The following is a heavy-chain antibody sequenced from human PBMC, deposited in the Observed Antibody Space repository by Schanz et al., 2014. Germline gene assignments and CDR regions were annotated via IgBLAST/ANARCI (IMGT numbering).Heavy chain of an antibody. CDR3: ARGHHPHGITVAARGFDP. J-gene: IGHJ5*02. V-gene: IGHV4-61*08. CDR2: IYHSGST. Sequence: QVQLQESGPGLVKPSQTLSLTCTVSGGSVSSGGDYWSWIRQPPGKGLEGIGEIYHSGSTNYNPSLKSRATISVDKPKKQFSLKGTSLTAADTAVYYCARGHHPHGITVAARGFDPWGQGTLVTVSS. D-gene: IGHD6-19*01. CDR1: GGSVSSGGDY.